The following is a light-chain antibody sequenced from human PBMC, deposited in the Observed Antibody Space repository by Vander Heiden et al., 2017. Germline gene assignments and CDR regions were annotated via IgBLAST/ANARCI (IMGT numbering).Light chain of an antibody. CDR2: QDS. V-gene: IGLV3-1*01. Sequence: IYQDSKRPSGIPERFSGSSSGNTATLTISGTQALEEAHYCCQAGKTTTGVFGGGTKLTVL. J-gene: IGLJ2*01. CDR3: QAGKTTTGV.